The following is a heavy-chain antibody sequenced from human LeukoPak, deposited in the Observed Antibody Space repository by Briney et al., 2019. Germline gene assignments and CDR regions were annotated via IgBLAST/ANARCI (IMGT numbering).Heavy chain of an antibody. CDR1: GYTFTGYY. V-gene: IGHV1-2*02. CDR3: ARQAGSQYSSSWYDNWFDP. Sequence: ASVKVSCKASGYTFTGYYMHWVRQAPGQGLEWMGWINPNSGGTNYAQKFQGRVTMTRDTSISTAYMELSRLRSDDTAVYYCARQAGSQYSSSWYDNWFDPWGQGTLVTVSS. D-gene: IGHD6-13*01. J-gene: IGHJ5*02. CDR2: INPNSGGT.